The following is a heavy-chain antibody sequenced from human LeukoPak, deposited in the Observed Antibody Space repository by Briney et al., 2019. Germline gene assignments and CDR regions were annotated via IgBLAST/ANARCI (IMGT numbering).Heavy chain of an antibody. J-gene: IGHJ4*02. Sequence: GGSLRLSCAASGFSVSDAYMSWVRQTPGKRLEWIGRIISKSDGGTTDYAVPVKDRFIISRDDSKGTLYLQLNSLRTDDTAVYYCLAQYYFDYWGRETLVTVSS. CDR2: IISKSDGGTT. D-gene: IGHD5-24*01. V-gene: IGHV3-15*01. CDR3: LAQYYFDY. CDR1: GFSVSDAY.